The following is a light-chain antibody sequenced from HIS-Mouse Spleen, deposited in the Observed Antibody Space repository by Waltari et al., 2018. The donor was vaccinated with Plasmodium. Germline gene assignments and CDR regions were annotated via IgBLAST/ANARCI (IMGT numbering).Light chain of an antibody. J-gene: IGLJ3*02. CDR2: EDS. Sequence: SYELTQPPSVSVSPGQTARITCSGDALPKKYAYWDQQKSGQAPVLVIYEDSKRPSGHAGGCAGSSSGTMATLTISGAQVEDEADYYCYSTDSSGNHRVFGGGTKLTVL. V-gene: IGLV3-10*01. CDR1: ALPKKY. CDR3: YSTDSSGNHRV.